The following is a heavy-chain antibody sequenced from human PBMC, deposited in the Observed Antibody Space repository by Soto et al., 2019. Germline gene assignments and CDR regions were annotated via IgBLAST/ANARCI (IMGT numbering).Heavy chain of an antibody. Sequence: GASVKVSCKASGYTFTSYAMHWVRQAPGQRLEWMGWINAGNGNTKYSQKFQGRVTITRDTSGSTAYLELSSLRSEDTAVYYCASLLWFGELLYSWGPWGQGTLVTVSS. D-gene: IGHD3-10*01. J-gene: IGHJ5*02. CDR2: INAGNGNT. V-gene: IGHV1-3*01. CDR1: GYTFTSYA. CDR3: ASLLWFGELLYSWGP.